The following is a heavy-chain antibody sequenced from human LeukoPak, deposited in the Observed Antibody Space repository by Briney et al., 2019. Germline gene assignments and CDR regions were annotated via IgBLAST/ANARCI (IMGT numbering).Heavy chain of an antibody. J-gene: IGHJ6*02. CDR1: GGYISTYY. Sequence: PSETLSLTCTVSGGYISTYYWTWIRQPPGKGLEWIGNIYYTGSTNHNPSLKSRVTISVDTSKNQFSLKLSSVTAADTAVYYCASRRISDAGPYYYHGMDVWGQGTTVTVSS. CDR2: IYYTGST. D-gene: IGHD2-21*01. V-gene: IGHV4-59*12. CDR3: ASRRISDAGPYYYHGMDV.